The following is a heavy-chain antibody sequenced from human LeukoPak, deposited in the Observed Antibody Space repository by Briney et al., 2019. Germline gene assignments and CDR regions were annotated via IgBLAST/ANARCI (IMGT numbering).Heavy chain of an antibody. J-gene: IGHJ4*02. CDR1: GFTFSSYG. CDR3: ARDRSTTHFDY. CDR2: IWYDGSNT. D-gene: IGHD5/OR15-5a*01. Sequence: GRSLRLSCAASGFTFSSYGMHWVRQAPGKGLEWVAMIWYDGSNTYYADSVKGRFTVSRDNSKNTLFLQMDSLRAEDTAVYYCARDRSTTHFDYWGQGTLVTVSS. V-gene: IGHV3-33*01.